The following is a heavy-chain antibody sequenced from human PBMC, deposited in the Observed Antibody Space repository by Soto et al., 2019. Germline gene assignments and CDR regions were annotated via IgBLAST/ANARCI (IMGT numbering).Heavy chain of an antibody. J-gene: IGHJ5*02. CDR3: ARGVAAAGNGNWFDP. CDR2: IIPILGIA. V-gene: IGHV1-69*02. Sequence: SVKVSCKASGGTFSSYTISWVRQAPGQGLEWMGRIIPILGIANYAQKFQGRVTITADKSTSTAYMELSSLRSEDTAVYYCARGVAAAGNGNWFDPWGQGTLVTVSS. CDR1: GGTFSSYT. D-gene: IGHD6-13*01.